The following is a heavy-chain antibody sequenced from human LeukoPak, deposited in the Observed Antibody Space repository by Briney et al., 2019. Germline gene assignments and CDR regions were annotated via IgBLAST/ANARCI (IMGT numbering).Heavy chain of an antibody. CDR2: MNPNSGIT. V-gene: IGHV1-8*03. D-gene: IGHD6-13*01. J-gene: IGHJ4*02. CDR3: ATGIAAAGYYFDY. Sequence: GASVKVSCKASGYTFTSYDINWVRQATGQGLEWMGWMNPNSGITGYAQKFQGRVTISRNTSISTAYMELSSLRSEDTAVYYCATGIAAAGYYFDYWGQGTLVTVSS. CDR1: GYTFTSYD.